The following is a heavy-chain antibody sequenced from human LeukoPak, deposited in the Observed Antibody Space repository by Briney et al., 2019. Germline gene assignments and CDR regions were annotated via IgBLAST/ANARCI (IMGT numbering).Heavy chain of an antibody. CDR3: AKCSTSAYTTGWCNWIDP. CDR2: TVSRGTT. D-gene: IGHD6-19*01. Sequence: GGSLRLSCAASGFTFNNYWMSWVRQAPGKGLEWVSSTVSRGTTQYADSVKGRFTVSRDTSKNTLYLQMNSLRADDTAVYYCAKCSTSAYTTGWCNWIDPWGQGTLVTVSS. V-gene: IGHV3-23*01. J-gene: IGHJ5*02. CDR1: GFTFNNYW.